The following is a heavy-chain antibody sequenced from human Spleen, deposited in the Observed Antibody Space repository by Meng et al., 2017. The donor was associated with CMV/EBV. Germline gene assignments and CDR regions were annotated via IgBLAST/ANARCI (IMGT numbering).Heavy chain of an antibody. J-gene: IGHJ4*02. D-gene: IGHD3-16*02. CDR1: GVSLTGSNW. V-gene: IGHV4-4*01. CDR2: IYHTGRT. Sequence: GSLRLSCSVSGVSLTGSNWWSWVRQAPGEGLEWIGEIYHTGRTNYNPSLESRLTMSVDKSKNEFSLTVTSLTAADTAVYFCARVGDWGSYLEFWGQGALVTVSS. CDR3: ARVGDWGSYLEF.